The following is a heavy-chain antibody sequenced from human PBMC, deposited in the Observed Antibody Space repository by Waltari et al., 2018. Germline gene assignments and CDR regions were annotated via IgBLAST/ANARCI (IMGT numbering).Heavy chain of an antibody. V-gene: IGHV3-30*02. J-gene: IGHJ2*01. D-gene: IGHD2-21*01. CDR2: IRYDGSNK. CDR3: ARDSGSGYCGGDCYPYWYFDL. CDR1: GFTFSSYG. Sequence: QVQLVESGGGVVQPGGSLRLSCAASGFTFSSYGMHWVRQAPGKGLEWVAFIRYDGSNKYYADSVKGRFTISRDNSKNTLYLQMNSLRAEDTAVYYCARDSGSGYCGGDCYPYWYFDLWGRGTLVTVSS.